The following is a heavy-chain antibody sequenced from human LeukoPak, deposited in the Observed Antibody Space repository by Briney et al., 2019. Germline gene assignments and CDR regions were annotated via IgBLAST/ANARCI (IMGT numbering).Heavy chain of an antibody. CDR2: IIPILGIA. V-gene: IGHV1-69*04. D-gene: IGHD6-13*01. J-gene: IGHJ4*02. CDR3: ARDHPQQLVIGSLDY. CDR1: GGTFSSYA. Sequence: SVKVSCKASGGTFSSYAISWVRQAPGQGLEWMGRIIPILGIANYAQKFQGRVTITADKSTSTAYMELSSLRSEDTAVYYCARDHPQQLVIGSLDYWGQGTLVTVSS.